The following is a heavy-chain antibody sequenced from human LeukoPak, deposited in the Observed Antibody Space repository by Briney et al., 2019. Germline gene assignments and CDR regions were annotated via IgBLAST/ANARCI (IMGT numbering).Heavy chain of an antibody. J-gene: IGHJ4*02. Sequence: GGSLRLSCAASGFTFNSHWMHWVRQAPGKGLVWVSRINSDGSSISYADSVKGRFTISRDNSKNMLYLQMNSLRAEDTAVYYCAKWKYSNSGIDDYWGQGTLVTVSS. CDR2: INSDGSSI. V-gene: IGHV3-74*01. CDR3: AKWKYSNSGIDDY. CDR1: GFTFNSHW. D-gene: IGHD6-6*01.